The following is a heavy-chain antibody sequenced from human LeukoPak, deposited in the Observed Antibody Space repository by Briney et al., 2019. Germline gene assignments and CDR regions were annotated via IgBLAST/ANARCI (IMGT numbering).Heavy chain of an antibody. J-gene: IGHJ6*02. V-gene: IGHV3-9*01. CDR3: AKEYCSSTSCYPYYYYYGIDV. CDR2: ISWNSGSI. CDR1: GFTFSSYE. D-gene: IGHD2-2*01. Sequence: GGSLRLSCAASGFTFSSYEMNWVRQAPGKGLEWVSGISWNSGSIVYADSVKGRFTISRDNAKNSLYLQMNSLRAEDTALYYCAKEYCSSTSCYPYYYYYGIDVWGQGTTVTVSS.